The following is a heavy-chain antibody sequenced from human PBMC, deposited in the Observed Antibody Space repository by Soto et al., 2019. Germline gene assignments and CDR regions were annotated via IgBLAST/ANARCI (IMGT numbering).Heavy chain of an antibody. D-gene: IGHD3-16*01. CDR3: ARAMARGEHAFDI. V-gene: IGHV4-31*03. CDR2: IYYSGST. CDR1: GGSISSGGYY. Sequence: QVQLQESGPGLVKPSQTLSLTCTVSGGSISSGGYYWSWIRQHPGKGLEWTGYIYYSGSTYYNPSLKSRVTISVDTSKNQFSLKLNSVTAADTAVYYCARAMARGEHAFDIWGQGTMVTVSS. J-gene: IGHJ3*02.